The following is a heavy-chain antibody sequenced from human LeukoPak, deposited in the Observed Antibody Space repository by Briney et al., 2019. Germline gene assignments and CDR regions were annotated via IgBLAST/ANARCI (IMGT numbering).Heavy chain of an antibody. Sequence: GGSLRLSCAPSGFTFSTYNMNWVRQAPGKGLEWVSYISSTSSTIYYADSVKGRFTISRDNDKNSLYLQMNSLRAEDTAVYYCAKLGVGATPPFDYWGQGTLVTVSS. D-gene: IGHD1-26*01. V-gene: IGHV3-48*01. CDR1: GFTFSTYN. CDR3: AKLGVGATPPFDY. CDR2: ISSTSSTI. J-gene: IGHJ4*02.